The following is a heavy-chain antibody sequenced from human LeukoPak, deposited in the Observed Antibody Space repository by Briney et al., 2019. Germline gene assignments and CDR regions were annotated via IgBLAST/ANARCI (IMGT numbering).Heavy chain of an antibody. J-gene: IGHJ6*02. CDR3: TTRYCSSTSCYRAGSYYYYYGMDV. Sequence: GGSLRLSCAASGFTFSNAWMSWVRQAPGKGLEWVGRIKSKTDGGTTDYAAPVKGRFTISRDDSKNTLYLQMNSLKTEDTAMYYCTTRYCSSTSCYRAGSYYYYYGMDVWGQGTTVTVSS. CDR1: GFTFSNAW. CDR2: IKSKTDGGTT. V-gene: IGHV3-15*01. D-gene: IGHD2-2*02.